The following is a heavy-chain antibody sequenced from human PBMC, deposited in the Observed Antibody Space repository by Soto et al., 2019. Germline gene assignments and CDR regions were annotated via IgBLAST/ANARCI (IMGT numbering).Heavy chain of an antibody. CDR1: GNSFTSTW. Sequence: EVQLVQSGAEVKKPGESLRISCQGSGNSFTSTWISWVRQTPGKGLEWMGRIDPIDSYTYYSPSFKGHVTITVDKSTTTAYLHWSSLKASDNAMYYCARRSCAGTSCFFDYWGQGTLVAVSA. CDR3: ARRSCAGTSCFFDY. CDR2: IDPIDSYT. J-gene: IGHJ4*02. V-gene: IGHV5-10-1*01. D-gene: IGHD1-1*01.